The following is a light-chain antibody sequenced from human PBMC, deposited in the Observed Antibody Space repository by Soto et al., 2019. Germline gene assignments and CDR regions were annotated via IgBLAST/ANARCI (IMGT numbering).Light chain of an antibody. J-gene: IGKJ1*01. Sequence: EIVLTQSPGTLSLSPGERATLSCRASQSVRSDYLAWYQQKPGQAPRLHIYGASTRATGIPDRFTGSGSGTDFTLTISRLEPEDFAVYSCQQYGSSPRTFGQGTKVEI. CDR3: QQYGSSPRT. V-gene: IGKV3-20*01. CDR2: GAS. CDR1: QSVRSDY.